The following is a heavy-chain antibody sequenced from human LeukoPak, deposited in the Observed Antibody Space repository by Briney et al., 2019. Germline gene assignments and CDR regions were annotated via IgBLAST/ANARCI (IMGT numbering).Heavy chain of an antibody. Sequence: SETLSLTCTVSGGSISSYYWSWIRQPPGKGLEWSGYIYYSGSTNYNPSLKSRVTISVDTSKNQFSLKLSSVTAADTAVYYCATSPIQLWLPFDYWGQGTLVTVSS. CDR3: ATSPIQLWLPFDY. CDR2: IYYSGST. V-gene: IGHV4-59*01. D-gene: IGHD5-18*01. CDR1: GGSISSYY. J-gene: IGHJ4*02.